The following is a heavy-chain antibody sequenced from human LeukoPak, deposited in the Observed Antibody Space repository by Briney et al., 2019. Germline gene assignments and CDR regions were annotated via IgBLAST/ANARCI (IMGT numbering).Heavy chain of an antibody. Sequence: GRSLRLSCAAPGFIFSNYGMHWVRQAPGKGLEWVAVIWNDGINKDCAESVKGRFTISRDNSKSTLYLQMDSLRAEDTAVYYCAKDETLSHYFEYRGQGAPVTVSS. J-gene: IGHJ4*02. D-gene: IGHD4-23*01. CDR3: AKDETLSHYFEY. V-gene: IGHV3-33*06. CDR2: IWNDGINK. CDR1: GFIFSNYG.